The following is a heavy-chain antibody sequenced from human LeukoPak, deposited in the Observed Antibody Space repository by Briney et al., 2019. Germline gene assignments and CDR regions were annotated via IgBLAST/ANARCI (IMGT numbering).Heavy chain of an antibody. D-gene: IGHD3-22*01. CDR3: ARHLADYYDSGGYPLDP. CDR2: IYPGDSDT. J-gene: IGHJ5*02. CDR1: GYSFTNYW. V-gene: IGHV5-51*01. Sequence: GESLKISCKGSGYSFTNYWIGWVRQMPGKGLEWMGIIYPGDSDTRYSPSFQGQVTISADKSISTAYLQWSSLKASDTAMYYRARHLADYYDSGGYPLDPWGQGTLVTVSS.